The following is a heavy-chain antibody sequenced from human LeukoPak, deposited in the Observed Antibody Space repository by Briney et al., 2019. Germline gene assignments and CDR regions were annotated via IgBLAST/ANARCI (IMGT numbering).Heavy chain of an antibody. CDR2: IRSKAYGGTP. D-gene: IGHD4-17*01. CDR1: GCTFGDYA. CDR3: SRFKSTVTTLFDY. Sequence: GGALRLSCTASGCTFGDYAMSWFRQAPGKGLEWVGFIRSKAYGGTPEYAASVKGRFIISRDDSKSIAYLQMNSLKTEDTAAYYCSRFKSTVTTLFDYWGQGALVTVSS. J-gene: IGHJ4*02. V-gene: IGHV3-49*03.